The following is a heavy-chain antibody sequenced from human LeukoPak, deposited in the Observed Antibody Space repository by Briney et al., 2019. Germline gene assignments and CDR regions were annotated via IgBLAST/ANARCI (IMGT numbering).Heavy chain of an antibody. J-gene: IGHJ4*02. CDR1: GFTFSSHW. D-gene: IGHD3/OR15-3a*01. CDR3: ATDRTRYDY. Sequence: GGSLRLSCAASGFTFSSHWMSWVRQAPGKGLEWVANIKQDGSENYYVDSVKGRFTISRDNAKNSLYLQMNSLRAEDTAVYYCATDRTRYDYWGQGTLVTVSS. V-gene: IGHV3-7*01. CDR2: IKQDGSEN.